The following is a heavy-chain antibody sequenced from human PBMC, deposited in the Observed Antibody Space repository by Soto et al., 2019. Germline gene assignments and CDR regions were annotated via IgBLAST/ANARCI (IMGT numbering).Heavy chain of an antibody. J-gene: IGHJ3*02. V-gene: IGHV3-74*01. CDR2: IKSDGSST. Sequence: EVQMVESGGGLVQPGGSLRLSCAASGFTFSSYWMHWVRQAPGKGLVWVSRIKSDGSSTNYADSVKGRFTISRDNAQNTLYLQMNSLRAEDTAVYYCARGGCSGGSCYSPAFDIWGQGTMVTVSS. CDR1: GFTFSSYW. CDR3: ARGGCSGGSCYSPAFDI. D-gene: IGHD2-15*01.